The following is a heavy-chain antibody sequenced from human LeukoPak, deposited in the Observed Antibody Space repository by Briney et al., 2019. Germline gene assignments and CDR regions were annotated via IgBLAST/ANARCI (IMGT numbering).Heavy chain of an antibody. CDR3: ARDRIGDVLRYFDWEPSGSGMGV. CDR2: IYTSGST. J-gene: IGHJ6*02. V-gene: IGHV4-4*07. Sequence: SETLSLTCTVSGGSISSYYWSWIRQPAGKGLEWIGRIYTSGSTNYNPSLKSRVTMSVDTSKNQFSLKLSSVTAADTAVYYCARDRIGDVLRYFDWEPSGSGMGVWGQGTTVTVSS. D-gene: IGHD3-9*01. CDR1: GGSISSYY.